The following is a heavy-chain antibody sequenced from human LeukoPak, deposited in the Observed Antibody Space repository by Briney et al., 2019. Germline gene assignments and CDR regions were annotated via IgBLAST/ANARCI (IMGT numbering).Heavy chain of an antibody. CDR3: ARVELGHYYYYYMDV. CDR1: GGSFSGYY. J-gene: IGHJ6*03. V-gene: IGHV4-34*01. Sequence: SETLSLTCAVYGGSFSGYYWSWIRQPPGKGLEWIGEINHNGSTNYNPSLKSRVTISVDKSKNQFSLKLSSVTAADTAVYYCARVELGHYYYYYMDVWGKGTTVTVSS. CDR2: INHNGST. D-gene: IGHD7-27*01.